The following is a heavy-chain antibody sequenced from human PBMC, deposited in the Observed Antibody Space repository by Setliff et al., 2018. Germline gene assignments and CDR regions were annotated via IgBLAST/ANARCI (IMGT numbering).Heavy chain of an antibody. CDR1: RYIFTTYT. V-gene: IGHV1-3*01. Sequence: VKVSCKTSRYIFTTYTIHWVRQAPGQRLEWMGWITAANGDTKYSQKFQDRITTTRDTSASTVYMELSSLRSEDTAMYYCAKVSNWALDIWGQGTMVTVSS. J-gene: IGHJ3*02. CDR2: ITAANGDT. CDR3: AKVSNWALDI.